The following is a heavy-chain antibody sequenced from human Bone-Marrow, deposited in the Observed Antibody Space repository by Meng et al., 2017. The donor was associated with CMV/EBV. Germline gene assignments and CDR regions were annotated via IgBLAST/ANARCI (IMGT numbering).Heavy chain of an antibody. D-gene: IGHD3-3*01. CDR3: AKLSGRYDFWSGYYYDY. CDR1: GFTFDDYA. Sequence: GGSLRLSCAASGFTFDDYAMHWVRQAPGKGLEWVSGISWNSGSIGYADSVKGRFTISRDNAKNSLYLQMNSLRAEDTALYYCAKLSGRYDFWSGYYYDYWGQGTLVTVSS. CDR2: ISWNSGSI. J-gene: IGHJ4*02. V-gene: IGHV3-9*01.